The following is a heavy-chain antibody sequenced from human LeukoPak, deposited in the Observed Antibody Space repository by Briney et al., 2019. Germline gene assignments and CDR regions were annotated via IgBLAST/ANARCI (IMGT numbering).Heavy chain of an antibody. J-gene: IGHJ1*01. D-gene: IGHD3-10*01. CDR3: ARGRWVTMVRGVIRTTAEYFQH. CDR2: IYYSGST. V-gene: IGHV4-59*12. Sequence: NPSETLSLTCTVSGGSISSYYWSWIRQPPGKGLEWIGYIYYSGSTNYNPSLKSRVTISVDTSKNQFSLKLSSVTAADTAVYYCARGRWVTMVRGVIRTTAEYFQHWGQGTLVTVSS. CDR1: GGSISSYY.